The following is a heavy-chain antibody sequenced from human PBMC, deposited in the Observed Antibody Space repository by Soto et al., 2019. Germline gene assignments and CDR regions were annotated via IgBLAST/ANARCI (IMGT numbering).Heavy chain of an antibody. J-gene: IGHJ4*02. Sequence: SETLSLTCTVSGGSISNNNYYWGWIRQPPGKGLEWIGNVFYSGNTYYNPSLKSRVTISVGTSKNQFSLKLSSVTAADTAVYYCARLKTDYYGPPIDYWGQGTLVTVSS. CDR3: ARLKTDYYGPPIDY. CDR2: VFYSGNT. D-gene: IGHD3-10*01. V-gene: IGHV4-39*01. CDR1: GGSISNNNYY.